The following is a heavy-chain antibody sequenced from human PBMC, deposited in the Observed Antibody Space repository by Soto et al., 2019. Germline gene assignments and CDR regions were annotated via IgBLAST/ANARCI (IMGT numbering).Heavy chain of an antibody. CDR1: GYNFTSYW. Sequence: PGESLKISCKGSGYNFTSYWIGWVRQMPGKGLEWMGIIYPGDSDTRYSPSFQGQVTISADKSISTAYLQWSSLKASDTAMYYCARLKRDGHKYSPLYYWGQGTLVTVS. CDR3: ARLKRDGHKYSPLYY. D-gene: IGHD3-16*02. J-gene: IGHJ4*02. V-gene: IGHV5-51*01. CDR2: IYPGDSDT.